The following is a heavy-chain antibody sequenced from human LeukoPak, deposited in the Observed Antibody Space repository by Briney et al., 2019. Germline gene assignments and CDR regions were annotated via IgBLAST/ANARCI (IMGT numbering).Heavy chain of an antibody. D-gene: IGHD3-10*01. CDR1: GYTFTSYG. V-gene: IGHV1-18*01. CDR2: ISAYNGNT. J-gene: IGHJ4*02. CDR3: ARGVRIVRGVIMGPFDY. Sequence: GASVKVSCKASGYTFTSYGISWVRQAPGQGLEWMGWISAYNGNTNYAQKLQGRVTMTTDTFTSTAYMELRSLRSDDTAVYYCARGVRIVRGVIMGPFDYWGQGTLVTVSS.